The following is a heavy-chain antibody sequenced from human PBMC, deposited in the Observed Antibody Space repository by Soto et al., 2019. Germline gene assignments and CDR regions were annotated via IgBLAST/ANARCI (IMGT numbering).Heavy chain of an antibody. Sequence: GGSLRLSCAVSGFTFSNYWMEWIRQAPGKGSEWLSGINSDGTISSYADSVKGRFTISRDNARNTLSLQMNSLRADDTAVYYCARLSGDHSAFFSYGMDAWGQGTTVTVSS. CDR1: GFTFSNYW. CDR2: INSDGTIS. D-gene: IGHD2-21*01. V-gene: IGHV3-74*01. CDR3: ARLSGDHSAFFSYGMDA. J-gene: IGHJ6*02.